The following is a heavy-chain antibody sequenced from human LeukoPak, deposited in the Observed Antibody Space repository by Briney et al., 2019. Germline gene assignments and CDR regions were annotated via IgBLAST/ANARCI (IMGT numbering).Heavy chain of an antibody. V-gene: IGHV4-31*01. Sequence: SETLPLTCTVSGGSISSGGYYWSWIRQHPGKGLEWIGYIYYSGSTYYNPSLKSQVTISVDTSKNQFSLKLSSVTAADTAVYYCARGVTVTGSDAFDIWGQGTMVTVSS. D-gene: IGHD4-17*01. J-gene: IGHJ3*02. CDR1: GGSISSGGYY. CDR2: IYYSGST. CDR3: ARGVTVTGSDAFDI.